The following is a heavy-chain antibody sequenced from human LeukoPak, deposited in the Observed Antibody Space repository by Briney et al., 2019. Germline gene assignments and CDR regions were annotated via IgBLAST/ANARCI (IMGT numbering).Heavy chain of an antibody. D-gene: IGHD3-16*01. CDR3: ARETSQKGAHYMDV. V-gene: IGHV4-59*01. Sequence: SETLPLTCTVSGGSISSYYWSWIRQPPGKGLEWIGYIYYSGSTNYNPSLKSRVTISVDTSNNQFSLKLTSVTAADTAVYYCARETSQKGAHYMDVWGKGTTVTISS. J-gene: IGHJ6*03. CDR1: GGSISSYY. CDR2: IYYSGST.